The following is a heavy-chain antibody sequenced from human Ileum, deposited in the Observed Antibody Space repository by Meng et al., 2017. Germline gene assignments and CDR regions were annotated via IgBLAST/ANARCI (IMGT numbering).Heavy chain of an antibody. V-gene: IGHV4-4*02. D-gene: IGHD4-23*01. CDR2: IYHSGLV. CDR1: GNFSRTPNW. J-gene: IGHJ4*02. CDR3: AANSGKKMHS. Sequence: VPLKDCAPGLVKPSWTFSLPCTVAGNFSRTPNWWNWVRQPPGEGLEWIGEIYHSGLVNYNLSLKRRVTLSIDKSKNQFSFKLISVTAADTGVYYCAANSGKKMHSWGQGTLVTVSS.